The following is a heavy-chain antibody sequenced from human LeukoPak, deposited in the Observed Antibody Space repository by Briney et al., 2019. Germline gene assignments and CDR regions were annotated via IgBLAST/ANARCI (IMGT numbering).Heavy chain of an antibody. Sequence: PGGSLRLSCAASGFTVSSNYMSWVRQAPGKGLEWVSVIYSGGSTYYADSVKGRFTISRDNSKNTLYLQMNSLRAEDTAVYYCAKMGLYYYDSSGYYYDYWGQGTLVTVSS. CDR3: AKMGLYYYDSSGYYYDY. CDR1: GFTVSSNY. J-gene: IGHJ4*02. D-gene: IGHD3-22*01. V-gene: IGHV3-53*05. CDR2: IYSGGST.